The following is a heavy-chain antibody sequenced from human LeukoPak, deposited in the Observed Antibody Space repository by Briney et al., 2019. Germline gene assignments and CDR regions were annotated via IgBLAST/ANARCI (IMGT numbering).Heavy chain of an antibody. D-gene: IGHD3-3*01. CDR3: ARAVSTKLGYYDFWSGYYNYYFDY. Sequence: GGSLRLSCAASGFTFSSYSMNWVRQAPGKGLEWVSYISSSGSTIYYADSVKGRFTISRDNAKNSLYLQMNSLRAEDTAVYYCARAVSTKLGYYDFWSGYYNYYFDYWGQGTLVTAPS. CDR2: ISSSGSTI. CDR1: GFTFSSYS. J-gene: IGHJ4*02. V-gene: IGHV3-48*04.